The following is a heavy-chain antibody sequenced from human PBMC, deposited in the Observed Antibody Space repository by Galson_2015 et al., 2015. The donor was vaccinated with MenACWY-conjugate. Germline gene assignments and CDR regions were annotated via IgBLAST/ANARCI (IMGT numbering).Heavy chain of an antibody. J-gene: IGHJ4*02. CDR2: VFKSGIS. D-gene: IGHD6-13*01. Sequence: ETLSLTCTVSGASITGSNYWWVWIRQPPGEGLEWIASVFKSGISNYNPTLKSRVTISIDESKNQFSLKLNSVTAADTAVYYCVVAAAGDFDYWGQGTLVSVSS. CDR3: VVAAAGDFDY. V-gene: IGHV4-39*01. CDR1: GASITGSNYW.